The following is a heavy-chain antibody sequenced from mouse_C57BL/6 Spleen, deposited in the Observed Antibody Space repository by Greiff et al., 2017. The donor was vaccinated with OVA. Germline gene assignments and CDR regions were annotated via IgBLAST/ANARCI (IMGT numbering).Heavy chain of an antibody. CDR1: GYTFTDYN. CDR2: INPNNGGT. J-gene: IGHJ2*01. Sequence: VQLQQSGPELVKPGASVKIPCKASGYTFTDYNMDWVKQSHGKSLEWIGDINPNNGGTIYNQKFKGKATLTVDKSSSTAYMELRSLTSEDTAVYYCARNPTTVVARYYFDYWGQGTTLTVSS. V-gene: IGHV1-18*01. D-gene: IGHD1-1*01. CDR3: ARNPTTVVARYYFDY.